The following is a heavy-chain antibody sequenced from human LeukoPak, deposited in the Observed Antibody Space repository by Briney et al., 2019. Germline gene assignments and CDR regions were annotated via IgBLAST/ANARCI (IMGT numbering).Heavy chain of an antibody. CDR3: AKLGGHPLHNYYVGV. CDR2: ILDSGYST. CDR1: GFAFSSYA. V-gene: IGHV3-23*01. Sequence: GGSLRLSCAASGFAFSSYAMSWVRQAPGKGLEWVSGILDSGYSTYYANSVKGRFTISRDNSNNTLYLQMNSLRAEDTAVYYCAKLGGHPLHNYYVGVWGKGTTVAVSS. D-gene: IGHD3-16*01. J-gene: IGHJ6*03.